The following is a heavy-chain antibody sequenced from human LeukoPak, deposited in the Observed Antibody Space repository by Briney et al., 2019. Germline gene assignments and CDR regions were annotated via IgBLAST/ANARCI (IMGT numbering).Heavy chain of an antibody. CDR3: TNSDDYGDY. V-gene: IGHV3-21*01. CDR2: ISSSSRYI. Sequence: GGSLRLSWRASGFTFSSDSINWVRQAPGKGLEWISFISSSSRYIYYADSVKGRFTVSRDNAKNSSYLHMTSLRAEDTAVYYCTNSDDYGDYWGQGTLVTVSS. J-gene: IGHJ4*02. CDR1: GFTFSSDS.